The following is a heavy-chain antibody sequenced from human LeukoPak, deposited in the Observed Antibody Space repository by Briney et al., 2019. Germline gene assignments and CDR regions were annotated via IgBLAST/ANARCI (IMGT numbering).Heavy chain of an antibody. CDR3: TREDY. V-gene: IGHV1-2*02. CDR1: GYTFTSYG. J-gene: IGHJ4*02. Sequence: GASVKVSCKASGYTFTSYGISWVRQAPGQGLEWMGWIIPNSGATTYAQKFQGRVAMTRDTSISTAFMELSSLRSDDTAVYYCTREDYWGQGTPVTVSS. CDR2: IIPNSGAT.